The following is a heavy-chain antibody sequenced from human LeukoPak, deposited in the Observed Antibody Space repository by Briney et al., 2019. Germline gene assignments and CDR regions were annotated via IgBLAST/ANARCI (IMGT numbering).Heavy chain of an antibody. J-gene: IGHJ3*02. CDR1: GYTFTGYY. Sequence: GASVKVSCKASGYTFTGYYMHWVRQAPGQGLEWMGWINPNSGGTNYAQKFQGRVTMTRDTSISTAYMELSRLRSDDTAVYYCARDKGTYYYDSSGLNAFDIWGQGTMVTVSS. D-gene: IGHD3-22*01. CDR3: ARDKGTYYYDSSGLNAFDI. CDR2: INPNSGGT. V-gene: IGHV1-2*02.